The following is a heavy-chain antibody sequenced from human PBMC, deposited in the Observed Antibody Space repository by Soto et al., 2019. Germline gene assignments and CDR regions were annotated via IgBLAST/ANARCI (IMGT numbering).Heavy chain of an antibody. CDR3: GKQDYGGITGALDI. CDR2: IIPIFGTA. D-gene: IGHD4-17*01. Sequence: SSVKVSCKASGGTFSGYAISWVRQAPGQGLEWMGGIIPIFGTANYAQKLQGRVTITADKSTSTAYMELSSLRSEDTAVYYCGKQDYGGITGALDIWGQGTMVGVSS. J-gene: IGHJ3*02. CDR1: GGTFSGYA. V-gene: IGHV1-69*06.